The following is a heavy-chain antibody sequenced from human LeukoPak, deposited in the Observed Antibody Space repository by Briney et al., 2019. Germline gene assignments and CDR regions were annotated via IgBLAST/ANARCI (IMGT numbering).Heavy chain of an antibody. CDR1: GGSISSYY. Sequence: SETLSLTCTVSGGSISSYYWSWIRQRPGKGLGWMGFIYYSGSTNYNPSLKSRVTISVDTSNNQFSLKLSSVTAADTAVYYCARGDGSSSWYRDRYFDYWGQGTLVTVSS. CDR2: IYYSGST. V-gene: IGHV4-59*12. CDR3: ARGDGSSSWYRDRYFDY. J-gene: IGHJ4*02. D-gene: IGHD6-13*01.